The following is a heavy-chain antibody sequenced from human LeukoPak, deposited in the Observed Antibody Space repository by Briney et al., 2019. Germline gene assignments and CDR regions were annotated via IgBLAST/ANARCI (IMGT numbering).Heavy chain of an antibody. Sequence: GGTLRLSCAASGFTFSIYGMSWVRQAPGKGLEWVSTISGSGDSTYYADAVKGRFTISRDNSKNTLYLQMNSLRAEDTAVYYCAKDRASADVWGKGTTVTISS. V-gene: IGHV3-23*01. CDR3: AKDRASADV. J-gene: IGHJ6*04. CDR2: ISGSGDST. CDR1: GFTFSIYG.